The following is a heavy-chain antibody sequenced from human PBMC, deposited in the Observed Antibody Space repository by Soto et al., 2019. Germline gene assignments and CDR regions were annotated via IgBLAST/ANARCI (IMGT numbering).Heavy chain of an antibody. D-gene: IGHD2-8*02. CDR2: ISDSGTTI. J-gene: IGHJ3*01. V-gene: IGHV3-48*03. CDR1: GFIFSNYE. Sequence: ELQLVESGGGLVQPGGSLTLSCAASGFIFSNYEVDWVRQAPGKGLEWISYISDSGTTIYYAASVKVRFTISRDDDKNSLYLQMNNLRAEDTAVYFSVKEYCTGGTCFDAFDLWGQGTMVTVSS. CDR3: VKEYCTGGTCFDAFDL.